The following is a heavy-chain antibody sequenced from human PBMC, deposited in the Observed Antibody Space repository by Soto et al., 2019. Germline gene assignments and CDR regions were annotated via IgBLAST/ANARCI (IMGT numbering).Heavy chain of an antibody. CDR2: ISGSRGSP. J-gene: IGHJ4*01. CDR3: TKECCTGNDCYVPDY. V-gene: IGHV3-23*01. D-gene: IGHD2-8*02. CDR1: GFTFSSYT. Sequence: EVQVLESGGGLVQPGGSLRLSCAASGFTFSSYTMAWVRQAPGKGLEWVSSISGSRGSPYYADSVQGRFTISRDNYTNTVSLQMTSLGAEDTATYRCTKECCTGNDCYVPDYWGHGTLVIVSS.